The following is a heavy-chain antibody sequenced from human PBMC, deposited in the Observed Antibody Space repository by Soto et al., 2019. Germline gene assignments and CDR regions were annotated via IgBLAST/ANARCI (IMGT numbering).Heavy chain of an antibody. CDR2: ISYDGSNK. Sequence: GGSLRLSCAASGFTFSNYAMHWVRQAPGKGLEWVAVISYDGSNKYYADSVKGRFTISRDNSKNTLYLQMNSLRAEDTAVYYCARDPLAVERPYWGQGTLVTVSS. CDR3: ARDPLAVERPY. D-gene: IGHD6-19*01. J-gene: IGHJ4*02. CDR1: GFTFSNYA. V-gene: IGHV3-30-3*01.